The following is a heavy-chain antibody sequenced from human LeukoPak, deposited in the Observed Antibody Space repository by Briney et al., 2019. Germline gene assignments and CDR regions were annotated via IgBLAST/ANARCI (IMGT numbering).Heavy chain of an antibody. V-gene: IGHV1-69*05. CDR1: GGTFSSYA. CDR2: IIPIFGTA. D-gene: IGHD5-24*01. J-gene: IGHJ4*02. Sequence: APVKVSCKASGGTFSSYAISWVRQAPGQGLERMGRIIPIFGTANYAQKFQGRVTITTDESTSTAYMELSSLRSEDTAVYYCASWRDGYNSADYWGQGTLVTVSS. CDR3: ASWRDGYNSADY.